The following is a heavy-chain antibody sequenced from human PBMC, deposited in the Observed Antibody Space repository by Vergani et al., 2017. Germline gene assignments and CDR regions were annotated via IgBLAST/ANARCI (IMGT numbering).Heavy chain of an antibody. J-gene: IGHJ5*02. V-gene: IGHV4-59*12. D-gene: IGHD4-17*01. Sequence: QVQLQESGPGLVKPSETLSLTCTVSGGSISSYYWRWIRQPPGKGLEWIGYIYYSGSTYYNPSLKSRVTISVDTSKNQFSLKLSSVTAADTAVYYCARGRATKDYGDYLNWFDPWGQGTLVTVSS. CDR2: IYYSGST. CDR1: GGSISSYY. CDR3: ARGRATKDYGDYLNWFDP.